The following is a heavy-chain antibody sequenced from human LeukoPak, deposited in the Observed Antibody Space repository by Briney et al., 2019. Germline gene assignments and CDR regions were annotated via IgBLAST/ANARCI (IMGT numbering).Heavy chain of an antibody. CDR1: GYTFTGYY. D-gene: IGHD2-2*01. Sequence: ASVKVSCKASGYTFTGYYMHWVRQAPGQGLEWVGWINPNSGGTNYAQKFQGRVTMTRDTSISTAYMELSRLRSDDTAVYYCARDVGVYCSSTSCSDYWGQGTLVTVSS. CDR2: INPNSGGT. J-gene: IGHJ4*02. V-gene: IGHV1-2*02. CDR3: ARDVGVYCSSTSCSDY.